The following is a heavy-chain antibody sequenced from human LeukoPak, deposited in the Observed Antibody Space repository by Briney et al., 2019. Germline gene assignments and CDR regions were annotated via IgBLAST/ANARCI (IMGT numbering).Heavy chain of an antibody. D-gene: IGHD5-18*01. CDR2: ISYDGSNK. CDR3: ARESYSYGPRAFDI. CDR1: GFTFSSYA. Sequence: GGSLRLSCAASGFTFSSYAMHWVRQAPGKGLEWVAVISYDGSNKYYADSVKGRFTISRDNSKDTLYLQMNSLRAEDTAVYYCARESYSYGPRAFDIWGQGTMVTVSS. V-gene: IGHV3-30-3*01. J-gene: IGHJ3*02.